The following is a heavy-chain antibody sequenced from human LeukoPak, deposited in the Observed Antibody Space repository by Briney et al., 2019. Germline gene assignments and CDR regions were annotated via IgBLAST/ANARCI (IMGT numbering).Heavy chain of an antibody. CDR3: ARELDTMVRGVITNYFDY. Sequence: ASVKVSCKASGYTFTSYGISWVRQAPGQGLEWMGWISAYNGNTNYAQKLQGRVTMTTDTSTSTAYMELRSLRSDDTAVYYCARELDTMVRGVITNYFDYWGQGTLVTVSS. CDR1: GYTFTSYG. D-gene: IGHD3-10*01. V-gene: IGHV1-18*01. CDR2: ISAYNGNT. J-gene: IGHJ4*02.